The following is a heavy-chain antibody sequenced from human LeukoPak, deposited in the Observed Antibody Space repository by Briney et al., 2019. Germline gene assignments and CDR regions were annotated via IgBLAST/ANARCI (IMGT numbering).Heavy chain of an antibody. CDR2: IWYDGSNK. V-gene: IGHV3-33*01. CDR3: ARGRGLDF. CDR1: GFTFSSYG. J-gene: IGHJ6*02. Sequence: GGSLRLSCAASGFTFSSYGMHWVRQAPGKGLEWVAVIWYDGSNKYYADSVKGRFTISRDNAKNSLYLQMNSLRAEDTAVYYWARGRGLDFWGQGTTLTVSS.